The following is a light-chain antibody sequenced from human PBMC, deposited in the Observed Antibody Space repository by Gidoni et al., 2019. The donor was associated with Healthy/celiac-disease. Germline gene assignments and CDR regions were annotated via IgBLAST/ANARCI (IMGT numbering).Light chain of an antibody. V-gene: IGKV1-5*03. J-gene: IGKJ3*01. Sequence: DIQMPQSPSTLSASVGDRVTITCRASQSISSWLAWYQQKPGKAPKLLIYKASSLESGVPSRFSGSGSGTEFTLTISSLQPDDFATYYCQQYNSYLPTFGPGTKVDIK. CDR3: QQYNSYLPT. CDR2: KAS. CDR1: QSISSW.